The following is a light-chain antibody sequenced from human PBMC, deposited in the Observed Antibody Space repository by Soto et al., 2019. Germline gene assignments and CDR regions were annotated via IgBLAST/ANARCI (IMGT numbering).Light chain of an antibody. CDR2: LNSDGSH. CDR3: QTWGAGMPV. Sequence: QPVLTQSPSASASLGASVKLTCTLSSGHSSYAIAWHQQQPEKGPRYLMRLNSDGSHNKGDGIPDRFSGSSSGAERYLTISSLQSEDEADYYCQTWGAGMPVFGGGTKLTVL. J-gene: IGLJ3*02. V-gene: IGLV4-69*02. CDR1: SGHSSYA.